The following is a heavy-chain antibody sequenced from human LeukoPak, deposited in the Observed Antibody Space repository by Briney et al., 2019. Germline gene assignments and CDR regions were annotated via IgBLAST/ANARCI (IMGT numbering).Heavy chain of an antibody. CDR1: GGSISSSSYY. Sequence: PSETLSLTCTVSGGSISSSSYYWGWIRQPPGKGLEWIGSIYYSGSTYYNPSLKSRVTISVDTPKNQFSLKLSSVTAADTAVYYCARPRSYGGPSDVFDIWGQGTMVTVSS. CDR3: ARPRSYGGPSDVFDI. V-gene: IGHV4-39*01. CDR2: IYYSGST. D-gene: IGHD4-23*01. J-gene: IGHJ3*02.